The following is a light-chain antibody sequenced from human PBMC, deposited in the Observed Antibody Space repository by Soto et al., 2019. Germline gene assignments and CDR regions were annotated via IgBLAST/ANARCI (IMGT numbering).Light chain of an antibody. Sequence: QSVLTQPPSASGSPGQSVTISCTGTSSDVGDYNYVSWYQQHAGKAPKLVIYEVTKRPSGVPDRFSGSKSANTASLTVSGLQAEDEADYYCSSFASSNTWVFGGGTKLTVL. CDR1: SSDVGDYNY. CDR2: EVT. CDR3: SSFASSNTWV. V-gene: IGLV2-8*01. J-gene: IGLJ3*02.